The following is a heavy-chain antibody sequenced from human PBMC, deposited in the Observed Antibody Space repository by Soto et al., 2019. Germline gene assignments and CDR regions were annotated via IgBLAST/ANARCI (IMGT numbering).Heavy chain of an antibody. J-gene: IGHJ6*02. CDR3: ARQVVPAATKNYYYYYGMDV. V-gene: IGHV1-18*01. CDR2: ISAYNGNT. D-gene: IGHD2-2*01. Sequence: ASVKVSCKASGYTFTRYGISWVRQAPGQGLEWMGWISAYNGNTNYAQKLQGRVTMTTDTSTSTAYMELRSLRSDDTAVYYCARQVVPAATKNYYYYYGMDVWGQGTTVTVSS. CDR1: GYTFTRYG.